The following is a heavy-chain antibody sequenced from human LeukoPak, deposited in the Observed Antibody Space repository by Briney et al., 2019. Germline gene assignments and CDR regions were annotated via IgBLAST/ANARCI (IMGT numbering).Heavy chain of an antibody. V-gene: IGHV1-2*02. Sequence: GASVKVSCKASGYTFTGYYMHWVRQAPGQGLEWMGWINPNSGGTNYAQKFQGRVTMTRDTSISTAYMELSRLRSDDTAVYYCARDSVVISTRAVWFDTWGQGTLVTVSS. J-gene: IGHJ5*02. CDR1: GYTFTGYY. CDR3: ARDSVVISTRAVWFDT. D-gene: IGHD2-21*01. CDR2: INPNSGGT.